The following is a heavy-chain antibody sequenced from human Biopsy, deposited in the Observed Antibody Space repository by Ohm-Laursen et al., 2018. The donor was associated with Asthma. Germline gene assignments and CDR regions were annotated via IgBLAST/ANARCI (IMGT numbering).Heavy chain of an antibody. CDR3: ARTYCDFLTGQVIDAFAI. Sequence: ESSVKVSCKVSGYTFISYAIHWVRQAPGQRLEWMGWINAGNGNTKYSQKFQGRVTITRDTSASTAYMELSSLRSEDTAVYYCARTYCDFLTGQVIDAFAIWGQGTMVTVSS. CDR2: INAGNGNT. D-gene: IGHD3-9*01. J-gene: IGHJ3*02. CDR1: GYTFISYA. V-gene: IGHV1-3*01.